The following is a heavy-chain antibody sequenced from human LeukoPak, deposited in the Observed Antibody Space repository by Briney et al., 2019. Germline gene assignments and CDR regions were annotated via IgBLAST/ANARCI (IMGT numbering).Heavy chain of an antibody. V-gene: IGHV1-46*01. D-gene: IGHD5-18*01. CDR2: INPSGGST. Sequence: ASVKVSCKASGYTFTNYYMHWVRQAPGQGLEWMGIINPSGGSTSYAQKFQGRVTMTRGTSTSTVYMELSSLRSEDTAVYYCARALGDTAMVPFYWGQGTLVTVSS. J-gene: IGHJ4*02. CDR3: ARALGDTAMVPFY. CDR1: GYTFTNYY.